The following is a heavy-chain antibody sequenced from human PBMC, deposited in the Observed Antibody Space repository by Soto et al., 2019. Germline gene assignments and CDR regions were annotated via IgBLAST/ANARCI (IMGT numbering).Heavy chain of an antibody. V-gene: IGHV3-21*01. J-gene: IGHJ3*02. D-gene: IGHD4-17*01. CDR3: ARDYTTVVTPSI. CDR2: ISSSSSYI. Sequence: GGCLELGCAACGLTVCISRMNWARQAPGKGLEWVSSISSSSSYIYYADSVKGRFTISRDNAKNSLYLQMNSLRAEDTAVYYCARDYTTVVTPSIWGQGTMVTVSS. CDR1: GLTVCISR.